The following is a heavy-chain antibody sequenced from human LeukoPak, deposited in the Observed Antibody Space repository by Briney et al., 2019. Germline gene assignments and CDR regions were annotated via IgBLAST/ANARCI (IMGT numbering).Heavy chain of an antibody. CDR1: GLTFSSYA. CDR2: IKNNGGTT. Sequence: GGSLRLSCAASGLTFSSYAMSWVRQAPGKGLEWVSSIKNNGGTTYYADSAKGRFTISRDNVKNSLYLQLNSLRDEDTAVYYCARDEDAFGGQGTLVTVSS. V-gene: IGHV3-23*01. J-gene: IGHJ4*02. CDR3: ARDEDAF.